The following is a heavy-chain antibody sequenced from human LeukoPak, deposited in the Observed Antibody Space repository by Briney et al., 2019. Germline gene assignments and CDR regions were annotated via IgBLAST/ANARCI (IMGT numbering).Heavy chain of an antibody. Sequence: GGSLRLSCATSGFPFSDFSMSWVRQAPGKGLEWISTTNSGGTSTYYAESVKGRFTISRDNSKNTLYLQMSSLRVEDTAVYYWAKQSYARSLGEGGPGTLVSVSS. J-gene: IGHJ4*02. V-gene: IGHV3-23*01. CDR2: TNSGGTST. D-gene: IGHD2-8*01. CDR3: AKQSYARSLGE. CDR1: GFPFSDFS.